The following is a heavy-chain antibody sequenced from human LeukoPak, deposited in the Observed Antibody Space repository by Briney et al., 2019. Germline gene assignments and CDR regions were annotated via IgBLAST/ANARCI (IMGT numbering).Heavy chain of an antibody. V-gene: IGHV3-15*01. J-gene: IGHJ4*02. Sequence: GGSLRLSCAASGFTFSNAWMSWVRQAPGKGLEWVGRIKSKTDGGTTDYAAPVKGRFTISRDDSKNTLYLQMNSLKTEDTAVYHCTTEKKWEPFGYWGQGTLVTVSS. CDR3: TTEKKWEPFGY. CDR2: IKSKTDGGTT. CDR1: GFTFSNAW. D-gene: IGHD1-26*01.